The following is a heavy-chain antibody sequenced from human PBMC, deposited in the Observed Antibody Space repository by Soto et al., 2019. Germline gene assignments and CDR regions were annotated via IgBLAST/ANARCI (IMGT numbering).Heavy chain of an antibody. CDR2: IRSKANSYAT. J-gene: IGHJ4*02. V-gene: IGHV3-73*01. CDR1: GFTFSGSA. CDR3: TRHLQTSGSQPQDI. D-gene: IGHD1-26*01. Sequence: GGSLRLSCAASGFTFSGSAMHWVRQASGKGLEWVGRIRSKANSYATAYAASVKGRFTISRDDSKNTAYLQMNSLKAEDTAVYYCTRHLQTSGSQPQDIWGQGTLVTVSS.